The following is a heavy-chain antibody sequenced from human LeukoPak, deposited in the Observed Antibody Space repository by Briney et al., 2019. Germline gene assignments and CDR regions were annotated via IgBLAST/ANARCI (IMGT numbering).Heavy chain of an antibody. V-gene: IGHV1-2*02. CDR1: GFSFTTFH. CDR2: INPSSGGT. D-gene: IGHD3-22*01. CDR3: ARAGVWDYSDSSGYHNAAFDI. Sequence: ASVKVSCKAAGFSFTTFHINWVRQAPGQGLEWMGWINPSSGGTNYAQKFQGRVTVTRDTSISTAYMDLSRLRSDDTAVYYCARAGVWDYSDSSGYHNAAFDIWGQGTMVTVSS. J-gene: IGHJ3*02.